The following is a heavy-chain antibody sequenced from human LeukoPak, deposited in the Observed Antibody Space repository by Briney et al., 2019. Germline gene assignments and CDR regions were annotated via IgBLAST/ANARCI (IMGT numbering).Heavy chain of an antibody. CDR1: GGTFSSYA. Sequence: ASVKVSCKASGGTFSSYAISWVRQAPGQGLEWMGGIIPIFGTANYAQKFQGRVTITADKSTSTAYMELSSLRSEDTAVYYCAREGPGPNDAFDIWGQGTMVTVSS. D-gene: IGHD3-10*01. CDR2: IIPIFGTA. V-gene: IGHV1-69*06. J-gene: IGHJ3*02. CDR3: AREGPGPNDAFDI.